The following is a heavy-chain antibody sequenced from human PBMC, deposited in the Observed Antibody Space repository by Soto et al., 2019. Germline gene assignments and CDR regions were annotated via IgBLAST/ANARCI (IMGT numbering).Heavy chain of an antibody. CDR3: ATDYYDVWVGPSSPGGI. CDR1: GFTFSNYA. J-gene: IGHJ4*02. V-gene: IGHV3-23*01. D-gene: IGHD3-3*01. Sequence: EEQLLESGGGLVQPGGSLRLSCAASGFTFSNYAMFWVRQAPGKVLEWVSTMTASGGSAFYADSVKGRFTISRDNSRDTLYLQMNSLRDDDTAVYYCATDYYDVWVGPSSPGGIWGQGTLVTVSS. CDR2: MTASGGSA.